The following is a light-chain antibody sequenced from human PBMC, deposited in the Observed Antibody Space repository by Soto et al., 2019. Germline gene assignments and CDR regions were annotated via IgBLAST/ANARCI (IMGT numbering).Light chain of an antibody. V-gene: IGLV3-21*04. CDR3: QVWDSSSDVV. J-gene: IGLJ2*01. CDR2: YDS. CDR1: NIGSKS. Sequence: SYELTQPPSVSVAPGKTARTTCGGNNIGSKSVHWYQQKPGQAPVLVIYYDSDRPSGIPERFSGSNSGNTATLTISRVEDGDEADYYCQVWDSSSDVVFGGGTKLTVL.